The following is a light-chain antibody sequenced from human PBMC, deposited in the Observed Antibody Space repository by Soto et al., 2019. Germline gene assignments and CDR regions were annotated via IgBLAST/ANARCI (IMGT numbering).Light chain of an antibody. CDR2: AAS. J-gene: IGKJ3*01. CDR3: HQSYIMPFT. V-gene: IGKV1-39*01. Sequence: DIQMTQSPPSLSSSVGDKVTITCRASQRISKYLNWYQQKPGKAPKLLIFAASSLQSGVPSRFSGSESGTDFTLTISSLQPEDCATHYCHQSYIMPFTFGPGTKVAI. CDR1: QRISKY.